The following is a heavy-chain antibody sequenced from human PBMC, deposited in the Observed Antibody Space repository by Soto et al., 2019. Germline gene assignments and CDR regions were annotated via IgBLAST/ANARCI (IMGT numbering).Heavy chain of an antibody. CDR3: AKDLLAAAGPFDY. Sequence: GGSLRLSCAASGFTFSSYGMHWVRQVPGKGLEWVAVISYDGSNKYYADSVKGRFTISRDNSKNTLYLQMNSLRAEDTAVYYCAKDLLAAAGPFDYWGQGTLVTVSS. CDR1: GFTFSSYG. V-gene: IGHV3-30*18. J-gene: IGHJ4*02. D-gene: IGHD6-13*01. CDR2: ISYDGSNK.